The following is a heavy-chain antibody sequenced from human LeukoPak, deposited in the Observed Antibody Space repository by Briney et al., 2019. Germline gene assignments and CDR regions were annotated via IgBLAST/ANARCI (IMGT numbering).Heavy chain of an antibody. J-gene: IGHJ4*02. CDR3: ARKGEHYGDYDY. CDR1: GYTFTGYY. D-gene: IGHD4-17*01. CDR2: ISPNSGGP. Sequence: ASVKVSCKASGYTFTGYYMHWVRQAPGQGLEWMGWISPNSGGPNYAQRFQGRVTITRDTSISTAYMELSRLRSDDTAVYYCARKGEHYGDYDYWGQGTLVTVSS. V-gene: IGHV1-2*02.